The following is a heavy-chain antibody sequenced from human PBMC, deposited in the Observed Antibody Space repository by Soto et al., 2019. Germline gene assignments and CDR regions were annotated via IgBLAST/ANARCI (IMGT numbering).Heavy chain of an antibody. J-gene: IGHJ6*02. V-gene: IGHV4-31*03. D-gene: IGHD2-15*01. CDR1: GGSISSGGYY. CDR3: ARDPLVAAIDPLYGMDV. CDR2: IYYSGST. Sequence: TLSLTCTVSGGSISSGGYYWSWIRQHPGKGLEWIGYIYYSGSTYYNPSLKSRVTISVDTSKNQFSLKLSSVTAADTAVYYCARDPLVAAIDPLYGMDVCGQGTTLTVSS.